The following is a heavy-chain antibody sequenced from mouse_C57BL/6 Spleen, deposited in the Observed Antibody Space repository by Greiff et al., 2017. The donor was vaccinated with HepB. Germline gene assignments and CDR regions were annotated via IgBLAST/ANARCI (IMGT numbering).Heavy chain of an antibody. D-gene: IGHD1-1*01. CDR2: IDPETGGT. Sequence: QVQLKQSGAELVRPGASVTLSCKASGYTFTDYEMHWVKQTPVHGLEWIGAIDPETGGTAYNQKFKGKAILTADKSSSTAYMELRSLTSEDSAVYYCTGGSSPYYAMDYWGQGTSVTVSS. V-gene: IGHV1-15*01. CDR3: TGGSSPYYAMDY. CDR1: GYTFTDYE. J-gene: IGHJ4*01.